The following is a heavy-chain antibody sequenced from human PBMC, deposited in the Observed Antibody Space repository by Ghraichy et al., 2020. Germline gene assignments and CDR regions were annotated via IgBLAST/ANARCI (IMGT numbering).Heavy chain of an antibody. CDR1: GYTFTNYA. D-gene: IGHD2-8*01. CDR2: NNAANGDT. CDR3: ARGLGNAYYGLDV. Sequence: ASVKVSCKASGYTFTNYAIHWVRQAPGHRLEWMGWNNAANGDTKYSQQFQGRVTMTRDTSASTGYMELRSVRSEDMAVYYCARGLGNAYYGLDVWGQGTTVTVSS. J-gene: IGHJ6*02. V-gene: IGHV1-3*02.